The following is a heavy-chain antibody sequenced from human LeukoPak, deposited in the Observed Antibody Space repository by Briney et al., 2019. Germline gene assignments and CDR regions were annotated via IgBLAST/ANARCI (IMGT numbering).Heavy chain of an antibody. CDR2: ITQDGTEK. Sequence: GGSLRLPCAASGFTVSSNYMSWVRQAPGKGLEWVANITQDGTEKYCVDSVKGRFTISRDNAKNSLYLQMNSLRAEDTAVYYCARVSELLLSYYYYMDVWGKGTTVTVSS. J-gene: IGHJ6*03. CDR1: GFTVSSNY. D-gene: IGHD2-15*01. CDR3: ARVSELLLSYYYYMDV. V-gene: IGHV3-7*01.